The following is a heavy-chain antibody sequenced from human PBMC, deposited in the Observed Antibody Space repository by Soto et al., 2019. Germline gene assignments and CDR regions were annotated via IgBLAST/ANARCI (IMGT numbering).Heavy chain of an antibody. CDR3: TRGGNNWFDP. CDR2: IYYDGAT. V-gene: IGHV4-39*01. D-gene: IGHD3-16*01. Sequence: SETLSLTCTVSGGSFSSSSYYWVWVRQPPGKGLEWVGSIYYDGATYYNPSLKSRVAISVDTSKNQFSLTLTSVTAADTAVYFGTRGGNNWFDPWGQGTLVTVSS. CDR1: GGSFSSSSYY. J-gene: IGHJ5*02.